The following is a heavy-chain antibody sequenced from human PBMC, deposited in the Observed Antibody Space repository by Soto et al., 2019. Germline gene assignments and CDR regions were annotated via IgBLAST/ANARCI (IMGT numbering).Heavy chain of an antibody. CDR3: SIRGYDSTYYYYYYYMDV. D-gene: IGHD5-12*01. Sequence: SETLSLTYTVSGGSISSSSYYWGWIRQPPGKGLEWIGSIYYSGSTYYNPSLKSRVTISVDTSKNQFSLKLSPVTAADTAVYYCSIRGYDSTYYYYYYYMDVWGKGTTVTVSS. J-gene: IGHJ6*03. V-gene: IGHV4-39*01. CDR2: IYYSGST. CDR1: GGSISSSSYY.